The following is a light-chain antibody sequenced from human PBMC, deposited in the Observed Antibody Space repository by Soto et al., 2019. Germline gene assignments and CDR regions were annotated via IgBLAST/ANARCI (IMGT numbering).Light chain of an antibody. V-gene: IGKV1-39*01. J-gene: IGKJ3*01. CDR1: QSITTY. CDR3: QQSFSAPPT. Sequence: DIQMTQSPSSLSASVGDRVTITCRTSQSITTYLNWFQQKPGTAPKLLVYAASSLESVVPSRFSSSGSVTEFTLTISSLQPEDFATYYCQQSFSAPPTFGHGTKVHIK. CDR2: AAS.